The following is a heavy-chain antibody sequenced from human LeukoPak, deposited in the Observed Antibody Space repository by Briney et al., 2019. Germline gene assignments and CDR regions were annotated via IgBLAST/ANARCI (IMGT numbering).Heavy chain of an antibody. CDR1: GGSFSGYY. D-gene: IGHD3-10*01. CDR3: ARADRITMVRGVISPFDY. Sequence: SETLSLTCAVYGGSFSGYYWSWIRQPPGKGLEWIGEINHSGSTNYNPSLKSRVTISVDTSKNQFSLKLSSVTAADTAVYYCARADRITMVRGVISPFDYWGQGTLVTVSS. CDR2: INHSGST. J-gene: IGHJ4*02. V-gene: IGHV4-34*01.